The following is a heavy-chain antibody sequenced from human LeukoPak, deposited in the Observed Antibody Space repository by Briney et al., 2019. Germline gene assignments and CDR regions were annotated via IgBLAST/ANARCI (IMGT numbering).Heavy chain of an antibody. CDR3: ARRKRSSGNWFDP. CDR2: INHSGST. D-gene: IGHD6-6*01. V-gene: IGHV4-34*01. CDR1: SGSFSGYY. J-gene: IGHJ5*02. Sequence: PSETLSLTCAVYSGSFSGYYWSWIRQPPGKGLEWIGEINHSGSTNYNPSLKSRVSMSVDTSKNQFSLKLTSVTAADTAVYYCARRKRSSGNWFDPWGQGTLVTVSS.